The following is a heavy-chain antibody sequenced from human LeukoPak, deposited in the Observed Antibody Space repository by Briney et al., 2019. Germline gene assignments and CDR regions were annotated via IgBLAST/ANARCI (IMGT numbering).Heavy chain of an antibody. J-gene: IGHJ4*02. Sequence: GGSLRLSCAASGFTFSSYAMSWVRQAPGKGLEWVSGISGSDGSTNYADSVKGRFTISRDNSKNTLYLQTTSLRAEDTAVYFCAKVHTSSWSHWGQGTLVTVSS. CDR3: AKVHTSSWSH. D-gene: IGHD2-2*01. CDR2: ISGSDGST. V-gene: IGHV3-23*01. CDR1: GFTFSSYA.